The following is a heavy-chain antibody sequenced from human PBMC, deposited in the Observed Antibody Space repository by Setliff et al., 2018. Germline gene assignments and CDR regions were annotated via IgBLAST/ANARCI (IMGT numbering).Heavy chain of an antibody. V-gene: IGHV4-4*02. D-gene: IGHD3-10*01. CDR1: GVSVSINNW. CDR3: ARGESISSGTVNLDR. CDR2: VNHRGGT. Sequence: SETLSLTCAISGVSVSINNWWSWVRQPPGKGLEWIGEVNHRGGTYYSPSLKRRVTISVDKSKNQLSLKLTSVTAADTAVYYCARGESISSGTVNLDRWGQGKLVTVSS. J-gene: IGHJ5*02.